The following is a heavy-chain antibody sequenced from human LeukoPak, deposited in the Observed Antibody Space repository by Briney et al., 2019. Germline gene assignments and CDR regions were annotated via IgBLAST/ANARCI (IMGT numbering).Heavy chain of an antibody. CDR2: IYNSGSN. J-gene: IGHJ4*02. CDR1: GGSISSDY. CDR3: ARIPLLFPNGSYYGEYYFDY. V-gene: IGHV4-59*08. Sequence: PSETLSLTCTVSGGSISSDYWQWIRQPPGKGLEWIGYIYNSGSNNYNPSLKSRVTVSIDTSKNQFSLKLTSVTAADTAVYYCARIPLLFPNGSYYGEYYFDYWGQGTLVTVSS. D-gene: IGHD1-26*01.